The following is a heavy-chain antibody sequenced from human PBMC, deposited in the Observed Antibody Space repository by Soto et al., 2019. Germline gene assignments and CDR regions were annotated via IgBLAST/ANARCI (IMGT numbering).Heavy chain of an antibody. CDR2: IYYSGST. CDR3: ARQTPNIVRDDI. CDR1: GGSISSGGYY. Sequence: QVQLQESGPGLVKPSQTLSLTCTVSGGSISSGGYYWSWIRQHPGKGLEWIGYIYYSGSTYYNPSIKSRVTIAVDTTKNQFSLKLSSVTAADTAVYYCARQTPNIVRDDIWGQGTMVTVSS. J-gene: IGHJ3*02. D-gene: IGHD5-12*01. V-gene: IGHV4-31*03.